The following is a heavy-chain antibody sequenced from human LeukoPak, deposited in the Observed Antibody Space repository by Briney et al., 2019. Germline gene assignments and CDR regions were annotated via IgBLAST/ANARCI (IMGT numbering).Heavy chain of an antibody. CDR1: GYTFTGYY. J-gene: IGHJ4*02. V-gene: IGHV1-2*02. CDR2: INPNSGGT. D-gene: IGHD5-12*01. Sequence: ASVKVSCKASGYTFTGYYMHWVQQVPGQGLEWMGWINPNSGGTNYAQKFQGRVSMTRDTSISSAYMELSRLRSDDTAVYYCAAGYSGYDYWPDYWGQGTLVTVSS. CDR3: AAGYSGYDYWPDY.